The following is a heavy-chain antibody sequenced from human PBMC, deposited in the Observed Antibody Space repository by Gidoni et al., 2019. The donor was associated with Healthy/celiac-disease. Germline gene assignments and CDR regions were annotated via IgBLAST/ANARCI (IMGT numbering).Heavy chain of an antibody. CDR2: IKQDGSEK. Sequence: EVQLVESGGGLVQPGGSLRLSCAASGFTFSSYWMSWVRQAPGKGLEWVANIKQDGSEKYYVDSVKGRFTISRDNAKNSLYLQMNSLRAEDTAVYYCARDPNWGAVAETPEYFQHWGQGTLVTVSS. CDR1: GFTFSSYW. J-gene: IGHJ1*01. V-gene: IGHV3-7*01. CDR3: ARDPNWGAVAETPEYFQH. D-gene: IGHD6-19*01.